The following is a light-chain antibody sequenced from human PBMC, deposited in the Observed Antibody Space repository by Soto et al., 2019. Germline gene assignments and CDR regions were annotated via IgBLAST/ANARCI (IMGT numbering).Light chain of an antibody. J-gene: IGKJ1*01. Sequence: EIVLTQSPDTLSLSPGERATLSCRASQSVTSPFLAWYQQKAGQPPRLLIYSTSGRATGIPDRFSGSGSGTDFTLTISSLQPEDSGVYYCQQYGSYPRTFGQGTKVDIK. CDR1: QSVTSPF. V-gene: IGKV3-20*01. CDR3: QQYGSYPRT. CDR2: STS.